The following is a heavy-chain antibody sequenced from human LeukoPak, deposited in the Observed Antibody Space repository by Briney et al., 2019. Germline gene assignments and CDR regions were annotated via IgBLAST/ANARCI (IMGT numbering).Heavy chain of an antibody. CDR1: GFTFSSYA. Sequence: GGSLRLSCAASGFTFSSYAMSWVRQAPGKGLEWVSAISGSGGSTYYADSVKGRFTISRDNSKNTLYLQMNSLRAEDTAVYYCAKALEYCSSTSCYSYYYYGMDAWGQGTTVTVSS. D-gene: IGHD2-2*01. CDR2: ISGSGGST. CDR3: AKALEYCSSTSCYSYYYYGMDA. V-gene: IGHV3-23*01. J-gene: IGHJ6*02.